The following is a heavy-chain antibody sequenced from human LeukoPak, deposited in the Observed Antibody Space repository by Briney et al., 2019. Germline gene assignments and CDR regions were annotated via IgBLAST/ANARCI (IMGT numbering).Heavy chain of an antibody. CDR3: AKHKGAAITYSFFGLDV. D-gene: IGHD2-2*01. Sequence: GGSLRLSCAATGFTVKNYGIHWVRQPPGKVLEWVSSINWNGGGTDYADSVKGRFTISRDNAKNSLYLQLSSLRPEDTALYYCAKHKGAAITYSFFGLDVWGQGTTVTVSS. V-gene: IGHV3-9*01. J-gene: IGHJ6*02. CDR1: GFTVKNYG. CDR2: INWNGGGT.